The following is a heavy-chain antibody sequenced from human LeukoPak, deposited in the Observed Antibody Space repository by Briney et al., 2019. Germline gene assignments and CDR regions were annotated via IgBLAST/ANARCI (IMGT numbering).Heavy chain of an antibody. CDR3: ARAHGWGNWFDP. CDR2: INPNSGGT. D-gene: IGHD3-16*01. Sequence: ASVKASCKASGHTFTGYYMHWVRQAPGQGLEWMGRINPNSGGTNYAQKFQGRVTMTRDTSISTAYMELSRLRSDDTAVYYCARAHGWGNWFDPWGQGTLVTVYS. J-gene: IGHJ5*02. CDR1: GHTFTGYY. V-gene: IGHV1-2*06.